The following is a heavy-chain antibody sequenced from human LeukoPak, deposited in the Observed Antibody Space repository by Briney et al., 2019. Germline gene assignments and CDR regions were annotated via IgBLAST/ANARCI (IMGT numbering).Heavy chain of an antibody. CDR1: GFTFSSYG. J-gene: IGHJ2*01. CDR3: ARDRNWATRNWYFDL. D-gene: IGHD1-14*01. CDR2: IWYDGSNK. Sequence: GRSLRLSCAGSGFTFSSYGMHWVRQAPGKGLEWVGVIWYDGSNKYYGDSVKGRFTISRDNSKNTLSLQMDSLRAEDTAVYYCARDRNWATRNWYFDLWGRGTLVTVSS. V-gene: IGHV3-33*01.